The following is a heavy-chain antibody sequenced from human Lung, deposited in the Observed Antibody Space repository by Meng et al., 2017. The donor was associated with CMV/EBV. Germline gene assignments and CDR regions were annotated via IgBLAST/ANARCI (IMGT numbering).Heavy chain of an antibody. CDR3: ARGRSSSWFDS. D-gene: IGHD6-13*01. CDR1: GFFVSSNY. V-gene: IGHV3-66*02. J-gene: IGHJ5*01. CDR2: LYTGGIT. Sequence: GGSLRLSCAASGFFVSSNYMSWVRQAPGRGLEWVSVLYTGGITYYADSVRGRFTISRDNSKNTVFLQMNSLRPEDTAVYFCARGRSSSWFDSWGQGALVTVSS.